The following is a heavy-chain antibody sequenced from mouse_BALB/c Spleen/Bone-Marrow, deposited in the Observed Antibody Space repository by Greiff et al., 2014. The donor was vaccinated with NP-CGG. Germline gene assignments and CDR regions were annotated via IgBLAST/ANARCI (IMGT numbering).Heavy chain of an antibody. CDR2: IWAGGSA. D-gene: IGHD2-10*01. V-gene: IGHV2-9*02. CDR3: AIAYFGNYNYYFDY. Sequence: VKLVESGPGLVAPSQSLSITCTVSGFSLTSYGVHWVRQPPGEGLEWLGIIWAGGSANYNSALMSRLSISKDNSKSQVFLKMNSLQTDDTAMYFCAIAYFGNYNYYFDYWGQGTTLTVSS. CDR1: GFSLTSYG. J-gene: IGHJ2*01.